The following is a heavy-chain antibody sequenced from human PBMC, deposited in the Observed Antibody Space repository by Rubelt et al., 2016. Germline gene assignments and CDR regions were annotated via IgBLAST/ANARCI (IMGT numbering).Heavy chain of an antibody. J-gene: IGHJ6*03. D-gene: IGHD2-2*02. CDR1: GDTFRSYA. V-gene: IGHV1-69*06. CDR2: IIPMFGTA. CDR3: ARVHIVVVPAAISGRYYYMDV. Sequence: QVQLVQSGAEVKKPGSSVKVSCKASGDTFRSYAFSWVRQAPGQGLEWMGGIIPMFGTANYAQKFQGRVTMTTDTSTSTAYMELRSLRSDDTAVYYCARVHIVVVPAAISGRYYYMDVWGKGTTVTVSS.